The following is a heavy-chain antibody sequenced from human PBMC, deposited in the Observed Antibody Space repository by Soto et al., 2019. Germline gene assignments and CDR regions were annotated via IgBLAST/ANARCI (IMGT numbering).Heavy chain of an antibody. Sequence: QVQLQESGPGLVKPSETLSLTCTVSGGSISNYYWSWIRQPPGKGLEWIGYIHYSGSTKYNPSLKSRVTISADTSKNQFSLQLSSVTAADAAVYYCARGHYDFWSGYFATIDYWGQGTLVTVSS. CDR1: GGSISNYY. CDR2: IHYSGST. CDR3: ARGHYDFWSGYFATIDY. J-gene: IGHJ4*02. V-gene: IGHV4-59*08. D-gene: IGHD3-3*01.